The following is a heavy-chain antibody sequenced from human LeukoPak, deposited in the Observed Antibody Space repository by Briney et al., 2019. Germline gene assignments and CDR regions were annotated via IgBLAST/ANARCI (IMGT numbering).Heavy chain of an antibody. V-gene: IGHV1-18*01. CDR2: ISAYNGNT. CDR3: ARSYGSGSSQLFDP. Sequence: ASVKVSCKASGYAFTSYGISWVRQAPGQGLEWMGWISAYNGNTNYAQKLQGRVTMTTDTSTSTAYMELRSLRSDDTAVYYCARSYGSGSSQLFDPWGQGTLVTVSS. D-gene: IGHD3-10*01. J-gene: IGHJ5*02. CDR1: GYAFTSYG.